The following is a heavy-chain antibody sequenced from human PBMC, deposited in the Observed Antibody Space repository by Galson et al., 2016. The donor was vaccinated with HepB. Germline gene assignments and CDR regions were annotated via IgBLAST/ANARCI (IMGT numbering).Heavy chain of an antibody. D-gene: IGHD3-22*01. J-gene: IGHJ4*02. CDR1: GFIFSDYG. CDR2: ISSSSSYI. Sequence: SLRLSCAAPGFIFSDYGMNWVRQAPGKGLEWVSSISSSSSYIYYADSVKGRFTISRDNAKNSLHLQMNSLRAEDTAVYYCAGITYDSSGYYPDSWGQGTLVTVSS. V-gene: IGHV3-21*01. CDR3: AGITYDSSGYYPDS.